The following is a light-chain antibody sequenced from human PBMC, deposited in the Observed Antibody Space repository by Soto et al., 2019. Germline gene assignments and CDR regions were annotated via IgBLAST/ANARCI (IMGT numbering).Light chain of an antibody. V-gene: IGKV3-20*01. CDR2: GTS. Sequence: NELTQSPGTLSLSPGERATLSCRASRSVTSNFVAWYQQKPGQAPRLLVYGTSTRAIDIPERFSGSGSGTDFSLTIIRLEPDDFAVYFCQQYGSSPRWTFGQGTKVEIK. CDR1: RSVTSNF. J-gene: IGKJ2*02. CDR3: QQYGSSPRWT.